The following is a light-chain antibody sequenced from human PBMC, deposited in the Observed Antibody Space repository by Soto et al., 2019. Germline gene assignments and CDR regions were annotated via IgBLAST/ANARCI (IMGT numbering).Light chain of an antibody. CDR2: DAS. V-gene: IGKV3-11*01. CDR3: QQRSNY. J-gene: IGKJ3*01. CDR1: QSVSSY. Sequence: PGERSTLSCRASQSVSSYVAWYQQKPGQAPRLLIYDASNRATGIPARFSGSGSGTDFTLTISSLAPEDFAVYYCQQRSNYFGPGTKVEIK.